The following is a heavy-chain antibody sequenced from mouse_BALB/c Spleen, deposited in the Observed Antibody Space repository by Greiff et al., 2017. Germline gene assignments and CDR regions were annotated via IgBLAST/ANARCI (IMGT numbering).Heavy chain of an antibody. J-gene: IGHJ3*01. D-gene: IGHD1-1*01. CDR1: GFSITDTY. Sequence: VQLKQSGAELVKPGASVKLSCTASGFSITDTYMHWVKQRPEQGLEWIGRIDPANGNTNYDPNFQGKATITADTSSNTAYLQLSILTSEDTAVYNCARSASSDYGSGAWCAYWGQGTLVTVSA. V-gene: IGHV14-3*02. CDR2: IDPANGNT. CDR3: ARSASSDYGSGAWCAY.